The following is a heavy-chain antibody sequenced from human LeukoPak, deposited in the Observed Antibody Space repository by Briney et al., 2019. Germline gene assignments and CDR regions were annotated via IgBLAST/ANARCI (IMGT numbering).Heavy chain of an antibody. D-gene: IGHD1-26*01. Sequence: ASVKVSCKTSGYSFTTYGITWVRQAPGQGLEWMGWISAYNGNTNYAQKLQGRVTMTTDTSTSTAYMELRSLRSDDTAVYYCARDGSIVGANGALLYYYYGMDVWGQGTTVTVSS. J-gene: IGHJ6*02. V-gene: IGHV1-18*01. CDR3: ARDGSIVGANGALLYYYYGMDV. CDR2: ISAYNGNT. CDR1: GYSFTTYG.